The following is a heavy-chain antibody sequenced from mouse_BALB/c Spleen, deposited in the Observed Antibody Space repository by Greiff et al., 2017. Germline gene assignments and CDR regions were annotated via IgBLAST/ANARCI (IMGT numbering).Heavy chain of an antibody. CDR3: ARQSPYDYDLDY. V-gene: IGHV5-12-2*01. CDR2: ISNGGGST. D-gene: IGHD2-4*01. CDR1: GFTFSSYT. Sequence: EVHLVESGGGLVQPGGSLKLSCAASGFTFSSYTMSWVRQTPEKRLEWVAYISNGGGSTYYPDTVKGRFTISRDNAKNTLYLQMSSLKSEDTAMYYCARQSPYDYDLDYWGQGTTLTVSS. J-gene: IGHJ2*01.